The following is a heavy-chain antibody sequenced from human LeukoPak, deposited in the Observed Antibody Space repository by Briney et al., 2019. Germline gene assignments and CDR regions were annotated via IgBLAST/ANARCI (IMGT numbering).Heavy chain of an antibody. D-gene: IGHD2-15*01. CDR2: IYDSGST. CDR3: ARRCYCCFDY. V-gene: IGHV4-39*01. J-gene: IGHJ4*02. Sequence: SETLSLTCTVSGGSIRSSYYYWGWIRQPPGKGLEWIGSIYDSGSTYYNPSLKSRVTISVDTSKNQFSLKLNSVTAADTAVYYCARRCYCCFDYWGQGTLVTVSS. CDR1: GGSIRSSYYY.